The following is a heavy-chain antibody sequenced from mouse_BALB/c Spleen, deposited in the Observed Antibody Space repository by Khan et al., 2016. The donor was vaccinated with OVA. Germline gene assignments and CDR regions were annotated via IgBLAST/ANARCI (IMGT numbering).Heavy chain of an antibody. V-gene: IGHV1S137*01. D-gene: IGHD1-1*02. J-gene: IGHJ3*01. Sequence: QVQLKESGAELVRPGVSVKISCKGSGYTFTAFSMHWVRRSPAKSLEWIGYISTHYGDSFYTQNFKGKATLTVDRSSSAAFLELARLTSEDSATYCCARGCGRYRFAYWGQGTLVTVSA. CDR1: GYTFTAFS. CDR3: ARGCGRYRFAY. CDR2: ISTHYGDS.